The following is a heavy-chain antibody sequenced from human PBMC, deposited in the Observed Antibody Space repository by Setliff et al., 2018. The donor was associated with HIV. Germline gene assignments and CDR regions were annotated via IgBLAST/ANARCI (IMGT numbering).Heavy chain of an antibody. J-gene: IGHJ4*02. CDR2: MNSDGSRT. D-gene: IGHD2-15*01. CDR3: GSWVGSHFDY. Sequence: PGGSLRLSCAASGFTFSSYWMHWVRQLPGKGLVWVSSMNSDGSRTTYADSVKGRFTISRDNSKSTLYLQMNSLRAEDTAVYYCGSWVGSHFDYWGQGTLVTVSS. V-gene: IGHV3-74*03. CDR1: GFTFSSYW.